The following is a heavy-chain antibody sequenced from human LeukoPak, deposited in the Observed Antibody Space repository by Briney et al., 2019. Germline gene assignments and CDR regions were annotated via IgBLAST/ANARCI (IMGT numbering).Heavy chain of an antibody. V-gene: IGHV3-30*18. CDR3: AKDGWYYGSGPLLGEYYYYGMDV. J-gene: IGHJ6*02. CDR1: GFTFSSYG. D-gene: IGHD3-10*01. CDR2: ISYDGSNK. Sequence: GGSLRLSCAASGFTFSSYGMHWVRQAPGKGLEWVAVISYDGSNKYYADSVKGRFTISRDNSKNTLYLQMNSLRAEDTAVYYCAKDGWYYGSGPLLGEYYYYGMDVWGQGTTVTVSS.